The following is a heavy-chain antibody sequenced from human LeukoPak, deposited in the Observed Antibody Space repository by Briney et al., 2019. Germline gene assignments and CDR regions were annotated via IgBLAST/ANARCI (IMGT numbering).Heavy chain of an antibody. J-gene: IGHJ6*03. V-gene: IGHV3-30*18. CDR2: ISYDGSNK. D-gene: IGHD6-19*01. CDR1: GFSFSNYG. CDR3: AKDSQWLVLGYYYYMDV. Sequence: PGGSLRLSCAGSGFSFSNYGMHWVRQAPGKGLEWVAVISYDGSNKYYADSVKGRFTISRDNSKNTLYLQMNSLRAEDTAVYYCAKDSQWLVLGYYYYMDVWGKGTTVTVSS.